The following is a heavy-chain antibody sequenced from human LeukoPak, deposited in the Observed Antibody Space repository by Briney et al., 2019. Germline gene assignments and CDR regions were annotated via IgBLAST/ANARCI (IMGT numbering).Heavy chain of an antibody. CDR3: ARGLGLLWFGELVGFDY. CDR2: INHSGST. Sequence: MPSETLSLTCAVYGGSFSGYYWSWIRQPPGKGLEWIGEINHSGSTNYNPSLKSRVTISVDTSKNQFSLKLSSVTAADTAVYYCARGLGLLWFGELVGFDYWGQGTLVTVSS. CDR1: GGSFSGYY. D-gene: IGHD3-10*01. J-gene: IGHJ4*02. V-gene: IGHV4-34*01.